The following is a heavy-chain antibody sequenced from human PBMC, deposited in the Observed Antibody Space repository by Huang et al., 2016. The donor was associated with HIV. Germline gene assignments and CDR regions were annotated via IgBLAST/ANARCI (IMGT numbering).Heavy chain of an antibody. CDR3: ARPKGTVGLSQFDS. J-gene: IGHJ4*02. Sequence: QVQLRESGPTLVKPSETLSPICPVSGGPIRGHFWSWIRQSPGKGREVIGSSVDSEGARYNPAPKNRLSLSVDTSENLFSLKLSSVTAADTAVYYCARPKGTVGLSQFDSWGQGILVSVSS. V-gene: IGHV4-59*11. CDR1: GGPIRGHF. D-gene: IGHD1-26*01. CDR2: SVDSEGA.